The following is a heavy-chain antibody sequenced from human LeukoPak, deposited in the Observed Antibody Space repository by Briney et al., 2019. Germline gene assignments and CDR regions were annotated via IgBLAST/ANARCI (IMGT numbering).Heavy chain of an antibody. J-gene: IGHJ3*02. CDR2: ISGSGGST. CDR1: GFTFSSYA. CDR3: ARKPRVDYDFWSGYMAAFDI. D-gene: IGHD3-3*01. V-gene: IGHV3-23*01. Sequence: GGSLRLSCAASGFTFSSYAMSWVRQAPGKGLEWVSAISGSGGSTYYADSVKGQFAISRDNSKNTLYLQMNSLRAEDTAVYYCARKPRVDYDFWSGYMAAFDIWGQGTMVTVSS.